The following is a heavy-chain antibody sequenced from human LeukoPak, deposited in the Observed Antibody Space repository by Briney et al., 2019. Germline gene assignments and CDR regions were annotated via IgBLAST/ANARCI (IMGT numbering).Heavy chain of an antibody. CDR1: GFTFSSYA. CDR2: ISGGGGNT. V-gene: IGHV3-23*01. Sequence: GGSLRLSCAASGFTFSSYAMIWVRQAPGKGLEWVSAISGGGGNTFYAESVKGRFTISRDNSKNTLYLQMNSLRAEDTAVYYCAKDLNYDFWSGLGNWGQGTLVTVSS. D-gene: IGHD3-3*01. J-gene: IGHJ4*02. CDR3: AKDLNYDFWSGLGN.